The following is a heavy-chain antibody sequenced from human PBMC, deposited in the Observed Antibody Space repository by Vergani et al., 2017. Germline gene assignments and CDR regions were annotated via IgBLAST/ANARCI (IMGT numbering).Heavy chain of an antibody. CDR2: ISGSGGST. V-gene: IGHV3-23*04. Sequence: VQLEESGGGVVQPGRSLRLSCAASGFTFSSYAMSWVRQAPGKGLEWVSAISGSGGSTYYADSVKGRFTISRDNSKNTLYLQMNNLRAADTAVYYCARSGYCAHGVCYMTYYYYMDVWGKGTAVTVSS. CDR1: GFTFSSYA. D-gene: IGHD2-8*01. CDR3: ARSGYCAHGVCYMTYYYYMDV. J-gene: IGHJ6*03.